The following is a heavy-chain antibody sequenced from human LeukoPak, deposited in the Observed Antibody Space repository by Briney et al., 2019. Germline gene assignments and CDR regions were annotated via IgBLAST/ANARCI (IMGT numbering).Heavy chain of an antibody. Sequence: ASVKVSCKASGYTFTSYYMHWVRQAPGQGLEWMGIINPSGGSTSYAQKFQGRVTMTRVTSTSTLYMELSSLRSEDTAVYYCARDQYYGSGIVPSDYWGQGTLVTVSS. V-gene: IGHV1-46*01. CDR2: INPSGGST. J-gene: IGHJ4*02. D-gene: IGHD3-10*01. CDR3: ARDQYYGSGIVPSDY. CDR1: GYTFTSYY.